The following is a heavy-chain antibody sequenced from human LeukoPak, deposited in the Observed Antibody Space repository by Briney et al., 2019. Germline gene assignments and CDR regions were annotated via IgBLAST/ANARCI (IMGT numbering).Heavy chain of an antibody. D-gene: IGHD3-10*01. CDR3: AKDFGSPDY. V-gene: IGHV3-21*01. CDR2: ISSSSSYI. J-gene: IGHJ4*02. CDR1: GFTFSSYS. Sequence: GGSLRLSCAASGFTFSSYSMNWVRQAPGKGLEWVSSISSSSSYIYYADSVKGRFIISRDNARSTVFLQMNSLRAEDTAVYYCAKDFGSPDYWGQGTLVTVSS.